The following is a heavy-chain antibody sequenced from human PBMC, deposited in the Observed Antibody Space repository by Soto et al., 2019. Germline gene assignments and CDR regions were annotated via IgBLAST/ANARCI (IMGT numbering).Heavy chain of an antibody. CDR3: ARERITDYYDSSGYYHLVYYYGMDV. Sequence: ASVKVSCKASGYTFTGYYMHWVRQAPGQGLEWMGWINPNSGGTNYAQKFQGRVTMTRDTSISTAYMELSRLRSDDTAVYYCARERITDYYDSSGYYHLVYYYGMDVWGQGTTVTVSS. CDR1: GYTFTGYY. J-gene: IGHJ6*02. CDR2: INPNSGGT. D-gene: IGHD3-22*01. V-gene: IGHV1-2*02.